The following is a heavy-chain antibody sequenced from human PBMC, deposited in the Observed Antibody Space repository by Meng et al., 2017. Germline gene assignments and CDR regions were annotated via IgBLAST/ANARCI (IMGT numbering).Heavy chain of an antibody. D-gene: IGHD3-22*01. Sequence: SETLSLTCAVSGYSISSGYYWGWIRQPPGKGLEWIGSIYHSGSTYYNPSLKSRVTISVDTSKNQFSLKLSSVTAADTAVYYCARDLEYYDSSPPTVFDYWGQGTRVTVSS. V-gene: IGHV4-38-2*02. CDR2: IYHSGST. J-gene: IGHJ4*02. CDR3: ARDLEYYDSSPPTVFDY. CDR1: GYSISSGYY.